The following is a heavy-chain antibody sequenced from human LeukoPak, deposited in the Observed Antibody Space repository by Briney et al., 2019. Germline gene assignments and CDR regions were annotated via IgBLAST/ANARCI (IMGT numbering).Heavy chain of an antibody. J-gene: IGHJ3*02. Sequence: GESLKISCKGSGYNFPNYWIGWVRQMPGRGLQWMGIIYPGDSATRYSPSFEGQVTISADRSTSTANLQWSSLKASDTAIYYCARGTTVTGLDAFDIWGQGTVVTVSS. D-gene: IGHD6-19*01. CDR1: GYNFPNYW. V-gene: IGHV5-51*01. CDR2: IYPGDSAT. CDR3: ARGTTVTGLDAFDI.